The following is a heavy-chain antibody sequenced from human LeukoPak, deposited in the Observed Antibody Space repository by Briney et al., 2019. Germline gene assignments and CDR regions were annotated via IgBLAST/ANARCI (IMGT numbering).Heavy chain of an antibody. CDR2: ISYDESNK. Sequence: GGSLRLSCAASGFTFSSYGMHWVRQAPGKGLEWVAVISYDESNKYYADSVKGRFTISRDNSKNTLYLQMNSLRAEDTAVYYCAKDGDYYDSSGYLDYWGQGTLVTVSS. V-gene: IGHV3-30*18. D-gene: IGHD3-22*01. J-gene: IGHJ4*02. CDR1: GFTFSSYG. CDR3: AKDGDYYDSSGYLDY.